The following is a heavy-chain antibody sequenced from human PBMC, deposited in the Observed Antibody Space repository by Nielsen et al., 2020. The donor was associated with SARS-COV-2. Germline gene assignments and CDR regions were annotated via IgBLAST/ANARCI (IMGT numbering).Heavy chain of an antibody. CDR2: IWYDGSNK. D-gene: IGHD6-13*01. CDR1: GFTFSSYG. V-gene: IGHV3-33*08. Sequence: GESLKISCAASGFTFSSYGMHWVRQAPGKGLEWVAVIWYDGSNKYYADSVKGRFTISRDNSKNTLYLQMNSLRAEDTAVYYCARVLAAGLIYYYYGMDVWGQGTTVTVSS. J-gene: IGHJ6*02. CDR3: ARVLAAGLIYYYYGMDV.